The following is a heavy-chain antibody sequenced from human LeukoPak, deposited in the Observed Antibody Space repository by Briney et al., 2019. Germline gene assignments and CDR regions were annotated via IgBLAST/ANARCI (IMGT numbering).Heavy chain of an antibody. J-gene: IGHJ4*02. D-gene: IGHD5-18*01. CDR2: ISYDGSNK. CDR1: GFTFSSYG. Sequence: PGRSLRLSCAASGFTFSSYGMHWARQAPGKGLEWVAVISYDGSNKYYADSVKGRFTISRDNSKNTLYLQMNSLRAEDTAVYYCAKGAHTAENWGQGTLVTVSS. V-gene: IGHV3-30*18. CDR3: AKGAHTAEN.